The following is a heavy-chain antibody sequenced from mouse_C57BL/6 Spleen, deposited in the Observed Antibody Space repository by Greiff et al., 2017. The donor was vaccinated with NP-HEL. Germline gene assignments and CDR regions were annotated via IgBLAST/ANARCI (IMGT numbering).Heavy chain of an antibody. D-gene: IGHD2-4*01. V-gene: IGHV7-3*01. J-gene: IGHJ3*01. CDR3: ARDDYDGDGFAY. CDR1: GFTFTDYY. CDR2: IRNKANGYTA. Sequence: VQLKESGGGLVQPGGSLSLSCAASGFTFTDYYMSWVRQPPGKALEWLGFIRNKANGYTAEYSASVKGRFTISRDNSQSILYLQMNAMRAEDSATYYCARDDYDGDGFAYWGQGTLVTVSA.